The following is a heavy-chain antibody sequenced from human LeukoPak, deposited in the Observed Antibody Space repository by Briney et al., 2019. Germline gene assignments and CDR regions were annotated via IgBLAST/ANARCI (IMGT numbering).Heavy chain of an antibody. V-gene: IGHV4-61*02. CDR3: ARDRDAFDI. J-gene: IGHJ3*02. CDR1: GGSISSGSYY. Sequence: SQTLSLTCTVSGGSISSGSYYWSWIRQPAGKELEWIGRIYTSGSTNYNPSLKSRVTISVDTSKNQFSLKLSSVTAADTAVYYCARDRDAFDIWGQGTMVTVSS. CDR2: IYTSGST.